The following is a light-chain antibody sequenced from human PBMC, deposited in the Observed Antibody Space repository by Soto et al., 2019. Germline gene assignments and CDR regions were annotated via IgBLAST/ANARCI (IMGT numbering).Light chain of an antibody. CDR3: SSYTSSITLYV. Sequence: QSALTQPASVSGSPGQSITISCTGTSSDVGGYNYVSWYQQRPGKAPKLMIYDVSNRPSGVSNRFSGSKSGNTASLTISGLQAEDEADYYCSSYTSSITLYVFGTGTKVTVL. CDR1: SSDVGGYNY. J-gene: IGLJ1*01. V-gene: IGLV2-14*01. CDR2: DVS.